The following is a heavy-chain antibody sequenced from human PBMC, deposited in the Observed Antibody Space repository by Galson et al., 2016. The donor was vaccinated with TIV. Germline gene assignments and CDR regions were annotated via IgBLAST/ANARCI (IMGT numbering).Heavy chain of an antibody. D-gene: IGHD1-26*01. CDR3: AKPGKSGDYSWDAFDI. J-gene: IGHJ3*02. CDR2: VSLSGGTT. CDR1: GFTFSGYA. Sequence: SLRLSCAASGFTFSGYAMSWVRQAPGKGLEWVSTVSLSGGTTYYADSVKGRFTISRDNARYTLYLQMNSLRAEDTAIYYCAKPGKSGDYSWDAFDIWGQGTLVIVSS. V-gene: IGHV3-23*01.